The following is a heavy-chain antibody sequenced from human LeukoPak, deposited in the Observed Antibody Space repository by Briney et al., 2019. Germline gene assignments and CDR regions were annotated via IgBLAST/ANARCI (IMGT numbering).Heavy chain of an antibody. J-gene: IGHJ4*02. D-gene: IGHD3-9*01. V-gene: IGHV3-53*01. CDR3: ARVDLRYFDWLRFFDY. CDR1: GFTVSSNY. Sequence: GGSLRLSCAASGFTVSSNYMSWVRQAPGKGLEWVSVIYSGGSTYYADSVKGRFTISRDNSKNTLYLQMNSLRAEDTAVYYCARVDLRYFDWLRFFDYWGQGTLVTVSS. CDR2: IYSGGST.